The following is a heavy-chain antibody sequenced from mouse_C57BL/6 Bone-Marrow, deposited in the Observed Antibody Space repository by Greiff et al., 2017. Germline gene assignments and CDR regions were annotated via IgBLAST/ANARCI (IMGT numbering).Heavy chain of an antibody. CDR1: GYTFTSYG. CDR2: IYPRSGNT. CDR3: AREGLLSMDY. J-gene: IGHJ4*01. Sequence: QVQLQQSGAELARPGASVKLSCKASGYTFTSYGISWVKQRTGPGLEWIGEIYPRSGNTYYNEKFKGKATLTADKSSSTAYMELRSLKSEDSAVYFCAREGLLSMDYWGQGTSVTVSS. D-gene: IGHD2-10*01. V-gene: IGHV1-81*01.